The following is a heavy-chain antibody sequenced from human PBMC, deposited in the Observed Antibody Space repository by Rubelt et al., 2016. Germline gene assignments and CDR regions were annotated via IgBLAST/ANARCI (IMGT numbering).Heavy chain of an antibody. V-gene: IGHV1-18*01. Sequence: QVQLVQSGAEVKKPGASVKVSCKASGYTFTSYGISWVRQAPGQGLEWMGWISAYNGNTNYAQKHKGRGTMTTDTSTSTAYMELRSLRSDDTAVYYCASDADYYDSSGYYPYWGQGTLVTVSS. CDR2: ISAYNGNT. CDR1: GYTFTSYG. CDR3: ASDADYYDSSGYYPY. D-gene: IGHD3-22*01. J-gene: IGHJ4*02.